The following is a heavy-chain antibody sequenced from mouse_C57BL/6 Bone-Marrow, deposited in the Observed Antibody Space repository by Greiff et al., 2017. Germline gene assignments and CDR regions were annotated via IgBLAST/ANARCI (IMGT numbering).Heavy chain of an antibody. CDR1: GYTFTSYW. CDR3: ARGWEGY. CDR2: IDPSDSYT. Sequence: QVHVKQPGAELVMPGASVKLSCKASGYTFTSYWMHWVKQRPGQGLEWIGEIDPSDSYTNYNQKFKGKSTLTVDKSSSTAYMQLSSLTSEDSAVYYCARGWEGYWGKGTTLTVSS. V-gene: IGHV1-69*01. J-gene: IGHJ2*01. D-gene: IGHD4-1*01.